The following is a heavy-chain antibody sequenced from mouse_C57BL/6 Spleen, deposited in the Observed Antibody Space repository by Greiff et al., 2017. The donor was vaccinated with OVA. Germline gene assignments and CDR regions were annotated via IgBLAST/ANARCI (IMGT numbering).Heavy chain of an antibody. D-gene: IGHD2-4*01. CDR2: IYPGDGDT. CDR3: ARSYYDYGHWYFDV. CDR1: GYAFSSSW. J-gene: IGHJ1*03. V-gene: IGHV1-82*01. Sequence: VMLVESGPELVKPGASVKISCKASGYAFSSSWMNWVKQRPGKGLEWIGRIYPGDGDTNYNGKFKGKATLTADKSSSTAYMQLSSLTSEDSAVYFCARSYYDYGHWYFDVWGTGTTVTVSS.